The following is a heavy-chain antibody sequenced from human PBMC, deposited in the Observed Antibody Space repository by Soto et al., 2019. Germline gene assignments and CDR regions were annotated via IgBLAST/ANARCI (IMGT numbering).Heavy chain of an antibody. V-gene: IGHV4-59*01. D-gene: IGHD3-10*01. CDR1: GGSISSYC. CDR2: IYYSGST. Sequence: LETLSLTCTVSGGSISSYCWSWIRQPPGKGLEWIGYIYYSGSTNYNPSLNSRVTISVDTSKNQFSLKLSSVTAAETAVYYCARDPGTTTWCGEPLRFGMDVWGQGTTVTVSS. J-gene: IGHJ6*02. CDR3: ARDPGTTTWCGEPLRFGMDV.